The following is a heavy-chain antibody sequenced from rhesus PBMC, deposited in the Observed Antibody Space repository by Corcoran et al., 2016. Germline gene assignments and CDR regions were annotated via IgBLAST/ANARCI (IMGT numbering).Heavy chain of an antibody. Sequence: QVQLQESGPGLVKPSETLSLTCAVSGGSFSRYGWSWIRQPPGKGLEWFGEINDNGVSTNYTPSLKSRVTISKDASKNQFSLKLSSVTAADTAVYYCVRYAGSSFDSWGQGLLVTVSS. V-gene: IGHV4-80*01. CDR2: INDNGVST. CDR1: GGSFSRYG. CDR3: VRYAGSSFDS. D-gene: IGHD4-29*01. J-gene: IGHJ4*01.